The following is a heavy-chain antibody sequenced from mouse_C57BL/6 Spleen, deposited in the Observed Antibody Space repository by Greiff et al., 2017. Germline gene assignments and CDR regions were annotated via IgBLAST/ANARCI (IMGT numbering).Heavy chain of an antibody. CDR3: ARNCDGSSSYYAMDY. J-gene: IGHJ4*01. CDR1: GFSLTSYG. V-gene: IGHV2-2*01. D-gene: IGHD1-1*01. CDR2: IWSGGST. Sequence: VQRVESGPGLVQPSQSLSITCTVSGFSLTSYGVHWVRQSPGKGLEWLGVIWSGGSTDYNAAFISRLSISKDNSKSQVFFKMNSLQADDTAIYYCARNCDGSSSYYAMDYWGQGTSVTVSS.